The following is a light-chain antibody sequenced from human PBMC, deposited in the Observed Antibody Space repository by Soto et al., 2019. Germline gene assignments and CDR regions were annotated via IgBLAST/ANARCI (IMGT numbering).Light chain of an antibody. CDR3: LQSHNLPPT. J-gene: IGKJ1*01. CDR1: QSIYTS. CDR2: AAS. V-gene: IGKV1-39*01. Sequence: DIQMTQSPSSLSASIGDRVTITCRASQSIYTSLTWYQQKPGEAPKVLMSAASRLKSGVPSRFSGSGYGTDFTLTISSLQPGDFGTYFCLQSHNLPPTFGQGTKGEI.